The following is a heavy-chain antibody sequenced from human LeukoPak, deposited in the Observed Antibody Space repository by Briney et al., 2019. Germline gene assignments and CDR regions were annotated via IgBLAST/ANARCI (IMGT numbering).Heavy chain of an antibody. CDR1: GFTFSDYW. D-gene: IGHD3-22*01. Sequence: GGSLRLSCAASGFTFSDYWMTWVRQAPGKGLEWVANIKQDGSEKYYVDSVKGRFTISRDNAKNSLYLQMNSLRAEDTAVYYCARAYYYDSSGYYLTVPDYWGQGTLVTVSS. V-gene: IGHV3-7*01. CDR3: ARAYYYDSSGYYLTVPDY. CDR2: IKQDGSEK. J-gene: IGHJ4*02.